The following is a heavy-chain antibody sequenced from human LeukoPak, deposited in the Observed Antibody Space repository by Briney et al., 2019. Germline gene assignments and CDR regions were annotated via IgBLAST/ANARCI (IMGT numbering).Heavy chain of an antibody. D-gene: IGHD6-19*01. CDR3: ARVTGYSSGRFDY. V-gene: IGHV4-61*02. Sequence: SSETLSLTCTVSGGSISSGSYYWSWIRQPAGKGLEWIGRISISGSTNYNPSLKSRVTISVDTSKNQFSLKLSSVTAADTAVYYCARVTGYSSGRFDYWGQGTLVTVSS. J-gene: IGHJ4*02. CDR2: ISISGST. CDR1: GGSISSGSYY.